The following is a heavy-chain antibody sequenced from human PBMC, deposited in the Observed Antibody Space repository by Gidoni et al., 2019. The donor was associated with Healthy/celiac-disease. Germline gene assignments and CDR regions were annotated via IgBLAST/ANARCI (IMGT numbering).Heavy chain of an antibody. CDR1: GYTFTGYY. Sequence: QVQLVQSGAEVKKPGASVKVSCKASGYTFTGYYMHWVRQAPGQGLEWMGRSNPNSGGTNYAQKFQGRVTMTRDTSISTAYMELSRLRSDDTAVYYCARGQGDYYYGSGSYDRVFDYWGQGTLVTVSS. CDR2: SNPNSGGT. D-gene: IGHD3-10*01. CDR3: ARGQGDYYYGSGSYDRVFDY. J-gene: IGHJ4*02. V-gene: IGHV1-2*06.